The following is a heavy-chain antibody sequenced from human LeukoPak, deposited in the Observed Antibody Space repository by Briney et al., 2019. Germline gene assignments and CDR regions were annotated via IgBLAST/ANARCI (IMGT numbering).Heavy chain of an antibody. CDR1: GCTFSGYY. Sequence: ASVKVSCKASGCTFSGYYMHWVRQAPGQGLEWMGGIDPNSGATNYAQKFQGRVTMTRDTPISTAYMELSRLSSDDTAVYYCAPGGRITFGGEPAYYFDYWGQGTLVTVSS. CDR2: IDPNSGAT. D-gene: IGHD3-16*01. CDR3: APGGRITFGGEPAYYFDY. J-gene: IGHJ4*02. V-gene: IGHV1-2*02.